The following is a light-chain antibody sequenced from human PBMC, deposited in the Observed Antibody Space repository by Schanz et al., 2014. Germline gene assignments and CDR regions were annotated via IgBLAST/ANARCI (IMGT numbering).Light chain of an antibody. Sequence: EIVMTQSPATLSVSPGERATLSCRASQSITNSYLAWYQQKYGQAPRLLIYATSTRATGIPDRFSGSGSGTDFTLTISRLEPEDFAVYYCQQSYSSPFTFGGGTKLEIK. CDR1: QSITNSY. J-gene: IGKJ4*01. V-gene: IGKV3D-20*02. CDR2: ATS. CDR3: QQSYSSPFT.